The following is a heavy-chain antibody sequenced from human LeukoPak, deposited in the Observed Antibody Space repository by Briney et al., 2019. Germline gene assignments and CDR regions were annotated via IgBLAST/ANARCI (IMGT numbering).Heavy chain of an antibody. CDR1: GGSISSGSYY. V-gene: IGHV4-61*02. CDR3: ARGGYSSGWSPIDYYYYYGMDV. CDR2: IYTSGST. J-gene: IGHJ6*02. D-gene: IGHD6-19*01. Sequence: SQTLSLTCTVSGGSISSGSYYWSWIRQPAGKGLEWIGRIYTSGSTNYNPSPKSRVTISVDTSKNQFSLKLSSVTAADTAVYYCARGGYSSGWSPIDYYYYYGMDVWGQGTTVTVSS.